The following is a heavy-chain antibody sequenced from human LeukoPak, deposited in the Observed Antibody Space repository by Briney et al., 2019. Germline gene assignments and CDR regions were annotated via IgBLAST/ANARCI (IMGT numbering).Heavy chain of an antibody. V-gene: IGHV3-23*01. Sequence: GGSLRLSCAASGFTFSSYAMSWVRQAPGKGLEWVSAISGSGGSTYYADSVKGRFTISRDSPKNTLYLQMNSLRAEDTAVYYCAKDLCSGGSCYVADYWGQGTLVTVSS. CDR3: AKDLCSGGSCYVADY. CDR2: ISGSGGST. CDR1: GFTFSSYA. J-gene: IGHJ4*02. D-gene: IGHD2-15*01.